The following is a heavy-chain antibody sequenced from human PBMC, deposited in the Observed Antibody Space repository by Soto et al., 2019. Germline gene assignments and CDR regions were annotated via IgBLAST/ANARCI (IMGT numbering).Heavy chain of an antibody. CDR3: ARASTVTTRGSRNNWFDP. CDR1: GGSISSYY. CDR2: IYYSGST. J-gene: IGHJ5*02. Sequence: SETLSLTCTVSGGSISSYYWSWIRQPPGKGLEWIGYIYYSGSTNYNPSLKSRVTISVDTSKDQFSLKLSSVTAADTAVYYCARASTVTTRGSRNNWFDPWGQGTLVTVSS. D-gene: IGHD4-17*01. V-gene: IGHV4-59*08.